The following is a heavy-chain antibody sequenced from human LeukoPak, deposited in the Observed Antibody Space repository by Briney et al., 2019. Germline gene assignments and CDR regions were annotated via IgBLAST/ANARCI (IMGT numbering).Heavy chain of an antibody. Sequence: GGSLRLSCAASGFTFSSYAMSWVRQAPGKGLEWVSAITANGKNTYYADSVKGRFTISRDNPRNTLYLQMNSLRAEDTALYYCAKNGFTPLRPIWGQGTLVTVSS. CDR3: AKNGFTPLRPI. CDR2: ITANGKNT. CDR1: GFTFSSYA. D-gene: IGHD5-24*01. J-gene: IGHJ4*02. V-gene: IGHV3-23*01.